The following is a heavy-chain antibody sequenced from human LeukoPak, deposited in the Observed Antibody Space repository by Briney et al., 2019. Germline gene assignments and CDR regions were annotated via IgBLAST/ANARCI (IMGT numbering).Heavy chain of an antibody. D-gene: IGHD3-22*01. Sequence: PSETLCLTCAVYGGSFSGNYWSWIRQPPGKGLEWIWEINHSGSTSYNPSLKSRVTISVDTSKSQSSLKLSSVTAADTAVYYCANVYYYDSSGYVHDAFDIWGQGTMVTVSS. CDR1: GGSFSGNY. CDR2: INHSGST. V-gene: IGHV4-34*01. J-gene: IGHJ3*02. CDR3: ANVYYYDSSGYVHDAFDI.